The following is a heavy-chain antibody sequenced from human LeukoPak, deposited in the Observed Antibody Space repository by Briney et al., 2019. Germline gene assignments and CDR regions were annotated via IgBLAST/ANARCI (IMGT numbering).Heavy chain of an antibody. D-gene: IGHD1-26*01. Sequence: SGGSLRLSCAASGFTFSSYWMHWVRQAPGKGLVWVSRINSDGSSTSYADSVKGRFTISRDNAKNTLYLQMNSLRAEDTAVYYCAKDSAPLGATRASGVDYWGQGTLVTVSS. CDR1: GFTFSSYW. V-gene: IGHV3-74*01. CDR2: INSDGSST. CDR3: AKDSAPLGATRASGVDY. J-gene: IGHJ4*02.